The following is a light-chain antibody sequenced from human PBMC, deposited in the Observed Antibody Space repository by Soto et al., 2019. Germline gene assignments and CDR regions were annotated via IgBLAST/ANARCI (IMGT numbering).Light chain of an antibody. V-gene: IGKV3-11*01. CDR2: DAS. J-gene: IGKJ4*01. Sequence: EIVLTQSPATLSLSPGERATLSCRTSQSVSSYLAWYQQKPGQAPRLLIYDASNRATGIPARFSGSGSGTDFTLTISSLEPEDFAVYYCQQRRKWPPLTVGGGTKVEIK. CDR1: QSVSSY. CDR3: QQRRKWPPLT.